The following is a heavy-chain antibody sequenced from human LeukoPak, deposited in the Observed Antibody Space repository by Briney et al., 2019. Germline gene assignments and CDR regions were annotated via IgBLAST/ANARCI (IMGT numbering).Heavy chain of an antibody. V-gene: IGHV3-21*01. J-gene: IGHJ6*02. CDR1: GFTFSSYS. Sequence: GGSLRLSCAASGFTFSSYSMNWVRQAPGKGLEWVSSISSSSSYIYYADSVKGRFTISRDNAKNSLYLQMNSLRAEDTAVYYCARVSGATSCYYYYGMDVWGQGTTVTVSS. D-gene: IGHD1-26*01. CDR2: ISSSSSYI. CDR3: ARVSGATSCYYYYGMDV.